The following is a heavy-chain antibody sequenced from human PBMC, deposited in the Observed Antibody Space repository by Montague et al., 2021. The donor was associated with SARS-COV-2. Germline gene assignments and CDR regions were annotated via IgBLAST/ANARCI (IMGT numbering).Heavy chain of an antibody. CDR2: TYYRSRWFN. J-gene: IGHJ6*03. CDR3: ARATEWRGYYYYYYMDV. D-gene: IGHD1-14*01. Sequence: CAISGDSVSSISAARKWVRQSPSRGPEWLGRTYYRSRWFNDYAVSIRSRITINPDTSKNQFSLQLNSVTPEDTAVYYCARATEWRGYYYYYYMDVWGKGTTVTVSS. CDR1: GDSVSSISAA. V-gene: IGHV6-1*01.